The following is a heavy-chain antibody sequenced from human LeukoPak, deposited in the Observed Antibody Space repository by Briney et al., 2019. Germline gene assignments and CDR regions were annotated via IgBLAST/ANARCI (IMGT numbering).Heavy chain of an antibody. J-gene: IGHJ4*02. CDR2: ISYDGSSK. V-gene: IGHV3-30-3*01. Sequence: GGSLRLSCAASGFTFSSYAMHWVRQAPGKGLEWVAVISYDGSSKYYADSVKGRFTISRDNSKNTLYLQMNSLRAEDTAVYYCASLMYYYDSSTFPDYWGQGTLVTVSS. CDR1: GFTFSSYA. CDR3: ASLMYYYDSSTFPDY. D-gene: IGHD3-22*01.